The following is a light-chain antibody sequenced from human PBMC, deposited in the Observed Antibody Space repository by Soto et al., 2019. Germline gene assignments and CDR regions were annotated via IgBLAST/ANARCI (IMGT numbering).Light chain of an antibody. CDR1: QSVYNNY. Sequence: EIVLTQSPGTVSLSPGERATLSCRASQSVYNNYLAWYQQKPGQDPRLHIHGASSRATGIPDRFSGSAYGTDFTLTISRLEPEDFGVYYCQQYGSAPLTFGGGTRVDIK. V-gene: IGKV3-20*01. CDR2: GAS. CDR3: QQYGSAPLT. J-gene: IGKJ4*01.